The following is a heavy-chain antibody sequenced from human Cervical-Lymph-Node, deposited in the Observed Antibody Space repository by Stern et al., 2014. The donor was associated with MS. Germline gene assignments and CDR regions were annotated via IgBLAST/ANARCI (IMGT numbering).Heavy chain of an antibody. D-gene: IGHD2-2*02. V-gene: IGHV4-59*02. Sequence: QLQLQESGPGLVKPSETLSLTCTVSGGSVSPFYWSWIRQPPGKGLEWVGYIYYSANANYNPSLKTRITISVDTSKNQITLNLSSVTAADTAVYYCAREYPNIGMDVWGQGTRVTVSS. CDR1: GGSVSPFY. CDR2: IYYSANA. CDR3: AREYPNIGMDV. J-gene: IGHJ6*02.